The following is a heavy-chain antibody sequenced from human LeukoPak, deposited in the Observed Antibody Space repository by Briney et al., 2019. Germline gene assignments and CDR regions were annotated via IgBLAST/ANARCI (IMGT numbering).Heavy chain of an antibody. V-gene: IGHV4-59*01. D-gene: IGHD4-17*01. CDR3: ARGYGDYDY. Sequence: TASETLSLTCTVSGGSISSYYWSWIRQPPGKGLEWIGYIYYSGSTNYNPSLKSRVTISVDTSKNQFSLKLSSVTAADTAVYYCARGYGDYDYWGQGTLVTVSS. CDR2: IYYSGST. CDR1: GGSISSYY. J-gene: IGHJ4*02.